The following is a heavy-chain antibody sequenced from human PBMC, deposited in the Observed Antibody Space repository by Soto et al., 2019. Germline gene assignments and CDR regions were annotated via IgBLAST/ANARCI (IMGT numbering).Heavy chain of an antibody. J-gene: IGHJ6*02. D-gene: IGHD4-4*01. CDR1: GGTFSSYA. CDR3: ASPPSSNRYYYGMDV. Sequence: QVQLVQSGAEVKKPGSSVKVSCKASGGTFSSYAISWVRQSHGQGLEWMGGIIPIFGTANYAQKFQGRVTITADESTSTASMELSSLRSEDTAVYYCASPPSSNRYYYGMDVWGQGTTVTVSS. CDR2: IIPIFGTA. V-gene: IGHV1-69*12.